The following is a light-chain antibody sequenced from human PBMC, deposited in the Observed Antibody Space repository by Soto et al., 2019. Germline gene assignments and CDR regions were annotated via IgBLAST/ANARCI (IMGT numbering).Light chain of an antibody. CDR1: QSVGSSY. Sequence: ESVLTQSPGTLSLSRGERATLSCRASQSVGSSYLAWYQQKPGQAPRLLSFGASSRAAGIPDRFSGSGSGTDFTLTISRLEPEDFAVYYCQQYGGSPGTFGQGTKVEIK. V-gene: IGKV3-20*01. J-gene: IGKJ1*01. CDR3: QQYGGSPGT. CDR2: GAS.